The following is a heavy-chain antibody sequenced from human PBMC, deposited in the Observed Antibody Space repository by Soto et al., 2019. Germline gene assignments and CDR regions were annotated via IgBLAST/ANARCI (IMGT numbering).Heavy chain of an antibody. J-gene: IGHJ4*02. CDR2: INHSGST. Sequence: PSETLSLTCAVYGGSFSGYYWSWIRQPPGKGLEWIGEINHSGSTNYNPSLKSRVTISLDTSKNQFSLKLSSVTAADTAVYYCARDFEGQLGDYWGQGTLVTVSS. D-gene: IGHD3-3*02. CDR3: ARDFEGQLGDY. CDR1: GGSFSGYY. V-gene: IGHV4-34*01.